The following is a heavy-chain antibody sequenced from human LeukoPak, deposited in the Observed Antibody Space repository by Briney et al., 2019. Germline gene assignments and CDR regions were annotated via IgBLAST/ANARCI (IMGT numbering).Heavy chain of an antibody. J-gene: IGHJ3*02. CDR3: ARDYGAGRRAFDI. CDR2: IINDGTTT. Sequence: GGSLRLSCVASGFTFSNYWMHWVRQAQENGLVWVSRIINDGTTTNYVDSVKGRFTISRDNAKNTVYLEMNSLRAEDTAVYYCARDYGAGRRAFDIWGLGTMVTVSS. D-gene: IGHD4-17*01. CDR1: GFTFSNYW. V-gene: IGHV3-74*01.